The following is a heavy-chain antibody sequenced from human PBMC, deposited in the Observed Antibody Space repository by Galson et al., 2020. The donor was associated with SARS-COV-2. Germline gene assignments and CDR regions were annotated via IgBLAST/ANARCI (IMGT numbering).Heavy chain of an antibody. CDR1: GFTFSNAW. V-gene: IGHV3-15*01. CDR2: IRGRTDGETT. J-gene: IGHJ4*02. CDR3: TTDPGGTSGFDY. D-gene: IGHD1-1*01. Sequence: GESLKISCAASGFTFSNAWMSWVRQAPGKGLEWVGLIRGRTDGETTDLAAPMKGRFAISRDDSKSMLYLQMNTLRTEDTAVYFCTTDPGGTSGFDYWGQGSLVTVSS.